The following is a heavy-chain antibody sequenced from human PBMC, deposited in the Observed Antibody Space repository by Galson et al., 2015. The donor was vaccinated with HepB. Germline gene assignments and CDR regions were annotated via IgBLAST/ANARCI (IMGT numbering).Heavy chain of an antibody. J-gene: IGHJ5*02. CDR2: IYYSGSA. D-gene: IGHD6-19*01. Sequence: ETLSLTCAVSGGSISNSNYYWGWIRQPPGKGLEWIGTIYYSGSAYYNPSLKSRVTMSVDTSKNQFSLKLNSVTAADTAVYYCARRLSASGDRSWGQGTLVTVSS. CDR1: GGSISNSNYY. CDR3: ARRLSASGDRS. V-gene: IGHV4-39*01.